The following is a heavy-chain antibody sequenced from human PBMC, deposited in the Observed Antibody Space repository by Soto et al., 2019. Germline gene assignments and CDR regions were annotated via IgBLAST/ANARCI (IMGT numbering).Heavy chain of an antibody. J-gene: IGHJ5*02. CDR3: AKLEWLLPLPGWFDP. V-gene: IGHV3-23*01. CDR2: ISGSGGST. Sequence: GGSLRLSCAASGFTFSNYAMSWVRQAQGKGLEWVSAISGSGGSTYYADSVKGRFTISRDNSKNTLYLQMNSLRAEDTAVYYCAKLEWLLPLPGWFDPWGQGTLVTVSS. CDR1: GFTFSNYA. D-gene: IGHD3-3*01.